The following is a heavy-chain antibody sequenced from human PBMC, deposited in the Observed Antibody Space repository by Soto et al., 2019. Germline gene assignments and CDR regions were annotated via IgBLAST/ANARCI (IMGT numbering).Heavy chain of an antibody. CDR3: ARGLIYSYGSRRGYGMDV. J-gene: IGHJ6*02. D-gene: IGHD5-18*01. CDR2: MNPNSGNT. V-gene: IGHV1-8*01. CDR1: GYTFTSYD. Sequence: VASVKVSCKASGYTFTSYDINWVRQATGQGLEWMGWMNPNSGNTGYAQKFQGRVTMTRNTSISTAYMELSSLRSEDTAVYYCARGLIYSYGSRRGYGMDVWGQGTTVTVSS.